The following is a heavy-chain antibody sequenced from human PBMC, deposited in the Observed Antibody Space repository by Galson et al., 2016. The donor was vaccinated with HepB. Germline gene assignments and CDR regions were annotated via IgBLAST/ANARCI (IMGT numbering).Heavy chain of an antibody. CDR1: GFTFTDYA. Sequence: SLRLSCAASGFTFTDYAMTWVRQAPGKGLEWAALISGSGGNAYYADSVKRRFAISRDNSRGTLVLQMGSLIAEDTAMYYCARARGFYDAFNIWGQGTMVSVSS. CDR3: ARARGFYDAFNI. V-gene: IGHV3-23*01. J-gene: IGHJ3*02. D-gene: IGHD5-12*01. CDR2: ISGSGGNA.